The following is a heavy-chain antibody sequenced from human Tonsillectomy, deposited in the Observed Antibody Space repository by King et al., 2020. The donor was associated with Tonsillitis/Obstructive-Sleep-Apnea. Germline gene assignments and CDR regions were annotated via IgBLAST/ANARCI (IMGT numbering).Heavy chain of an antibody. J-gene: IGHJ6*03. D-gene: IGHD2-2*01. CDR3: ARDPDIVVVPAAVGYMDV. V-gene: IGHV3-30*04. CDR1: GFTFSSYA. Sequence: VQLVQSGGGVVQPGRSLRLSCAASGFTFSSYAMHWVRQAPGKGLEWVAVISYDGSNKYYADSVKGRFTISRDNSKNTLYLQMNSLRAEDTAVYYCARDPDIVVVPAAVGYMDVWGKGTTVTVSS. CDR2: ISYDGSNK.